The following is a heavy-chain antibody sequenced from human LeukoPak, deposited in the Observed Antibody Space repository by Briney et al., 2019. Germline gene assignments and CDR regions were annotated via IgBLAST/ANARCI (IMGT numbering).Heavy chain of an antibody. J-gene: IGHJ6*02. CDR3: AKHSSSWYVAEREPLSHYGMDV. CDR2: VSYDARQK. CDR1: GFTFSSYG. Sequence: PGRSLRLSCAASGFTFSSYGIHWVRQAPGKGLEWVAVVSYDARQKFYADSVKGRFTISRDNSKNTVYLQMTSLRAEDTAVYYCAKHSSSWYVAEREPLSHYGMDVWGQGTTVTVS. D-gene: IGHD6-13*01. V-gene: IGHV3-30*18.